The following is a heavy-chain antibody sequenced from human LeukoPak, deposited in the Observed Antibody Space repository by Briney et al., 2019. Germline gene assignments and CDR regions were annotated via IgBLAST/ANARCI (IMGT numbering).Heavy chain of an antibody. D-gene: IGHD6-13*01. CDR2: VNPNSGDT. Sequence: ASVKVSCKTSGYTFTGYYLHWVRQAPGQGLEWMGCVNPNSGDTNYAQKFQGRVTMTRDTSISTAYMELSRLRSDDTAVYYCTRSPSQRAAPTPYYYYMDVWGKGTTVTVSS. V-gene: IGHV1-2*02. CDR3: TRSPSQRAAPTPYYYYMDV. J-gene: IGHJ6*03. CDR1: GYTFTGYY.